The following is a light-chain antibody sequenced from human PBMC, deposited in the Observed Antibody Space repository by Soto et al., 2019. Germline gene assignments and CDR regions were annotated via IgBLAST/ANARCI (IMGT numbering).Light chain of an antibody. CDR1: QSVTTY. Sequence: EVVLTQSPATLSLSPGERATLSCRASQSVTTYLAWYQQKRGQAPRLLVYDAFNMSTGIPARFSGSGSGTDFNLTISSREPEDFPVYYCQQRSNWPTTFGQGTKVEIK. CDR2: DAF. V-gene: IGKV3-11*01. J-gene: IGKJ1*01. CDR3: QQRSNWPTT.